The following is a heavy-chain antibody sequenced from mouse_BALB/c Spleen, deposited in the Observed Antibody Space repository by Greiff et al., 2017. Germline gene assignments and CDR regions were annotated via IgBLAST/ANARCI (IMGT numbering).Heavy chain of an antibody. V-gene: IGHV5-4*02. CDR3: ARGIYDGPWYFDY. Sequence: EVQLVESGGGLVKPGGSLKLSCAASGFTFSDYYMYWVRQTPEKRLEWVATISDGGSYTYYPDSVKGRFTISRDNAKNNLYLQMSSLKSEDTAMYYCARGIYDGPWYFDYWGQGTTLTVSS. CDR2: ISDGGSYT. J-gene: IGHJ2*01. CDR1: GFTFSDYY. D-gene: IGHD2-3*01.